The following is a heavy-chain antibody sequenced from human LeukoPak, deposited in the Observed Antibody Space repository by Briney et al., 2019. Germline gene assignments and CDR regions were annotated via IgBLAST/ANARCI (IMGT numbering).Heavy chain of an antibody. CDR3: ARSTQYCSSTSCYTEGFDY. CDR1: GYTFTGYY. D-gene: IGHD2-2*02. Sequence: ASVKVSCKASGYTFTGYYMHWVRQAPGPGLEWMGWINPNSGGTNYAQKFQGRVTMTRDTSISTAYMELSRLRSDDTAVYCCARSTQYCSSTSCYTEGFDYWGQGTLVTVSS. J-gene: IGHJ4*02. V-gene: IGHV1-2*02. CDR2: INPNSGGT.